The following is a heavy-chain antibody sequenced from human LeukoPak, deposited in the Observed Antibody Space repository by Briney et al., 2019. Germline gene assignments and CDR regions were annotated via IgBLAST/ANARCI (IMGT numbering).Heavy chain of an antibody. D-gene: IGHD2-15*01. Sequence: AASVKVSCKASGYTFTSYGISWVRQAPGQGLEGMGRINPNSGATNYAQKFQARVTMTRDTSISTAYMELTRVRSDDTAVYYCARGGYCSGGSCLSLYNWFDPWGQGTLVTVSS. J-gene: IGHJ5*02. CDR1: GYTFTSYG. CDR3: ARGGYCSGGSCLSLYNWFDP. CDR2: INPNSGAT. V-gene: IGHV1-2*06.